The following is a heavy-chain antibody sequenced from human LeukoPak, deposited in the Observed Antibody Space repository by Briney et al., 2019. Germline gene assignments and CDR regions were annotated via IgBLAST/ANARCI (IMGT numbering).Heavy chain of an antibody. CDR1: GFTFSSYG. CDR2: IWSDGSNK. Sequence: GGSLRLSCAASGFTFSSYGMHWVRQAPGKGLEWVAVIWSDGSNKYYAESVKGRFTISRDNSKNTLYLQMNSLRAEDTAVYYCARGSSSWIVWYFDLWGRGTLVTVSS. V-gene: IGHV3-33*01. D-gene: IGHD6-13*01. J-gene: IGHJ2*01. CDR3: ARGSSSWIVWYFDL.